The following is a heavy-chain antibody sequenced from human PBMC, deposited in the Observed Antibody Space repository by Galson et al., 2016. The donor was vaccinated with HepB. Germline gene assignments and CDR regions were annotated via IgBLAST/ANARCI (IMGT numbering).Heavy chain of an antibody. CDR2: ISSGSAST. CDR1: GFTFRNYR. V-gene: IGHV3-21*01. Sequence: SLRLSCAASGFTFRNYRMNWVRQAPGKGLEWVSSISSGSASTYSADSVKGRFTISRDNAKNSLYLQMNSLRAEDTAVYFCARVMNSGYPFSWGQGTLVTVSS. D-gene: IGHD3-22*01. CDR3: ARVMNSGYPFS. J-gene: IGHJ5*02.